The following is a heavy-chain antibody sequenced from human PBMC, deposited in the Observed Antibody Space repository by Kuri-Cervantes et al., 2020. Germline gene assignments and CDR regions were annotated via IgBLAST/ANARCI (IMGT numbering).Heavy chain of an antibody. Sequence: LSLTCAASGFSFSNYVMHWVRQAPGKGLEWVAGVSVDGTNEHYTDSVKGRFTISRDNSKNTVYLRMNSLRPEDTSLFYCAREGFGSGRAGGFDIWGLGTMVTVSS. V-gene: IGHV3-30-3*01. CDR1: GFSFSNYV. CDR3: AREGFGSGRAGGFDI. J-gene: IGHJ3*02. CDR2: VSVDGTNE. D-gene: IGHD6-25*01.